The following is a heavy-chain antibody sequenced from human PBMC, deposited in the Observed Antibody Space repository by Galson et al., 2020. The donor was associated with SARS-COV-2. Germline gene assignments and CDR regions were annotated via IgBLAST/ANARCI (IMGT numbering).Heavy chain of an antibody. CDR2: IYWDDDR. CDR3: AHRLWIGYCSTTSCGDAFDI. Sequence: SGPTLVKPTQTLTLTCTFSGFSLSTSGVGVGWIRQPPGKALEWLALIYWDDDRRYSPSLNTRLTITKDTSKNQVVLTMTNMDPVDTARYYCAHRLWIGYCSTTSCGDAFDIWGPGTMVSVSS. CDR1: GFSLSTSGVG. V-gene: IGHV2-5*02. D-gene: IGHD2-2*01. J-gene: IGHJ3*02.